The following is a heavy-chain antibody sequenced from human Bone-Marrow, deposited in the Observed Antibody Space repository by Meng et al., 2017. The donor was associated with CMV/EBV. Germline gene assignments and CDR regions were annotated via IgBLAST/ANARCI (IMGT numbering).Heavy chain of an antibody. D-gene: IGHD3-16*01. CDR3: ARCRGGSYYYYGMDV. CDR2: ISWNSGSI. J-gene: IGHJ6*02. CDR1: GFTFDDYA. V-gene: IGHV3-9*01. Sequence: SLKISCAASGFTFDDYAMHWVRQAPGKGLEWVSGISWNSGSIGYADSVKGRFTISRDNAKNTLYLQMNSLRAEDTAVYYCARCRGGSYYYYGMDVWGQGTTVTVSS.